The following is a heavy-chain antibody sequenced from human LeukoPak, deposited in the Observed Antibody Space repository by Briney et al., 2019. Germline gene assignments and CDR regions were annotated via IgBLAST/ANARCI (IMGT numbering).Heavy chain of an antibody. D-gene: IGHD6-6*01. Sequence: PSETLSLTCTVSGGSISSYYWSWIRQPAGKGLEWIGRIYTSGSTNYNPSLKSRVTISVDTSKNQFSLKLSSVTAADTAVYYCARSWKQGSSSGLYYHYYMDVWGKGTTVTVSS. V-gene: IGHV4-4*07. CDR2: IYTSGST. J-gene: IGHJ6*03. CDR1: GGSISSYY. CDR3: ARSWKQGSSSGLYYHYYMDV.